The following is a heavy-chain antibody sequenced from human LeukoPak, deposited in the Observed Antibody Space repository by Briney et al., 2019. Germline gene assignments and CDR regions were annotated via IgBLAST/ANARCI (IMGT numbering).Heavy chain of an antibody. J-gene: IGHJ6*02. Sequence: SQTLSLTCAVSGGSISSGGYSWSWIRQPPGKGLEWIGYIYYSRSTYYNPSLKSRVTISVDTSKNQFSLKLSSVTAADTAVYYCARALLWFGEFRGMDVWGQGTTVTVSS. D-gene: IGHD3-10*01. CDR2: IYYSRST. CDR1: GGSISSGGYS. V-gene: IGHV4-31*11. CDR3: ARALLWFGEFRGMDV.